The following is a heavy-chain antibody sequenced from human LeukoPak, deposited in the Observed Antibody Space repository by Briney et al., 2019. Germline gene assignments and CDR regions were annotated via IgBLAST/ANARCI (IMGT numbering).Heavy chain of an antibody. V-gene: IGHV5-51*01. J-gene: IGHJ4*02. CDR1: GYSFNFYW. CDR2: VYPGDSTT. Sequence: GESLKISCKASGYSFNFYWIGWVRQLPGKGLDWMGIVYPGDSTTRYSPSFQGQVTISADKSISTAYLQWSSLTASDTDMYYCARRYTPSGYDDYWGQGTLVTVSS. CDR3: ARRYTPSGYDDY. D-gene: IGHD5-12*01.